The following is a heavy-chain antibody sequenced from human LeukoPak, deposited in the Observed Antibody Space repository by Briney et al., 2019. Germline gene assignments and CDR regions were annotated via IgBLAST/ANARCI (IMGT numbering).Heavy chain of an antibody. CDR2: INWNGGTT. Sequence: RPGGSLRLSCAASGFTFDDYGMTWVRQVPGKGLEWVSNINWNGGTTAYAESVKGRFTISRDNARNSLYLQMNSLRAEDTALYYCARSTGSAGYYYNYWGQGTLVTVSS. J-gene: IGHJ4*02. CDR1: GFTFDDYG. V-gene: IGHV3-20*04. CDR3: ARSTGSAGYYYNY. D-gene: IGHD3-22*01.